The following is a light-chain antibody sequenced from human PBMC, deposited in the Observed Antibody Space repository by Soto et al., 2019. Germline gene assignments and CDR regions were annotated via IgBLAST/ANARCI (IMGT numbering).Light chain of an antibody. CDR2: GAS. J-gene: IGKJ2*01. CDR1: QSVSSSY. Sequence: EIVLTQSPGTLSLSPGERATLSCRASQSVSSSYLAWYQQKPGQAPRLLIYGASSRATGIPDRFSGSGSGTDFTLTISRLEPEDFAVYSCQQYTNWPYTFGQGTKLEIK. V-gene: IGKV3-20*01. CDR3: QQYTNWPYT.